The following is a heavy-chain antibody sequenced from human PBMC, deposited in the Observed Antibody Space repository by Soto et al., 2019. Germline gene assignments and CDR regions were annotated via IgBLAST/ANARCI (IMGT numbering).Heavy chain of an antibody. D-gene: IGHD1-26*01. V-gene: IGHV5-51*01. CDR1: GYSFTSYW. CDR2: IYPGDSDT. J-gene: IGHJ3*02. CDR3: ARQGVLLRPDAFDI. Sequence: GEALKISCKGCGYSFTSYWIGWERQMPGKGLEWMGIIYPGDSDTRYSPSFQGQVTISADKSISTAYLQWSSLKASDTAMYYCARQGVLLRPDAFDIWGQGTMVTVSS.